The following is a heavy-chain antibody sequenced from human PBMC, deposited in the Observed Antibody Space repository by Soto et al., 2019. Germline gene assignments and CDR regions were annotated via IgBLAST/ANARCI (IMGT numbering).Heavy chain of an antibody. CDR1: GYTYTNYG. Sequence: ASVKVSCKASGYTYTNYGISWVRQAPGQGLEWMGWINVYNGNTKYAQKVQGRVTMTTDTSTSTAYMELRSLRSDDTAVYYCARGVGSGSYYNQYNWFDPWGQGTLVTVSS. J-gene: IGHJ5*02. CDR2: INVYNGNT. D-gene: IGHD3-10*01. V-gene: IGHV1-18*01. CDR3: ARGVGSGSYYNQYNWFDP.